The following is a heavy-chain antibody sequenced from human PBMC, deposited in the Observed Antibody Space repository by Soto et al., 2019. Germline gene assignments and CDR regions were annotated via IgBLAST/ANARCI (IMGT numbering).Heavy chain of an antibody. CDR2: ISAYNGNT. CDR1: GGPFTSYG. J-gene: IGHJ4*02. D-gene: IGHD2-2*01. CDR3: ARDIVVVPADMTRDFDY. Sequence: ASVKVSFKASGGPFTSYGISLVRQAPGQGLEWMGWISAYNGNTNYAQKLQGRVTMTTDTSTSTAYMELRSLRSDDTAVYYCARDIVVVPADMTRDFDYWGQGTMVTVSS. V-gene: IGHV1-18*01.